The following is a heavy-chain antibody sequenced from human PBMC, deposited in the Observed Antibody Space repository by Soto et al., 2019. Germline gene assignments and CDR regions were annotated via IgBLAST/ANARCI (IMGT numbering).Heavy chain of an antibody. J-gene: IGHJ5*02. V-gene: IGHV1-18*01. CDR1: GYTFTSYG. Sequence: QVQLVQSGAEVKKPGASVKVSCKASGYTFTSYGISWVRQAPGQGLEWMGWISAYNGNTNYAQKLQGRVTMTTDTSTSTAYMELRRLRSDDTAVYYCARDHSSWYTVNWFDPWGQGTLVTVSS. D-gene: IGHD6-13*01. CDR3: ARDHSSWYTVNWFDP. CDR2: ISAYNGNT.